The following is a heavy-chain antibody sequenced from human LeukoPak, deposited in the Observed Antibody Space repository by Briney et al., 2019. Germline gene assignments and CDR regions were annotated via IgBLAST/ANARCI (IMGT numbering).Heavy chain of an antibody. V-gene: IGHV3-30-3*01. CDR3: ARSYCDRTSCYGMDV. CDR1: GFTFSSYA. J-gene: IGHJ6*02. CDR2: ISYYGTNK. D-gene: IGHD2-2*01. Sequence: GGSLRLSCAASGFTFSSYAMPWVRQAPGMGLEWEAVISYYGTNKYYADSVKGRFTISRDNSKNKLDLQMNGLRADDTAVYYCARSYCDRTSCYGMDVWGQGTTVTVSS.